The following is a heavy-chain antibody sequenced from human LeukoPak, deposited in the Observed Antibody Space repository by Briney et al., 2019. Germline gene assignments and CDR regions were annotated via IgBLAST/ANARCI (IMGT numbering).Heavy chain of an antibody. V-gene: IGHV1-2*04. CDR3: ARDRDDYGDYGAFDY. D-gene: IGHD4-17*01. Sequence: WINPNSGGTNYAQKFQGWVTMTRDTSISTAYMELSRLRSDDTAVYYCARDRDDYGDYGAFDYWGQGTLVTVSS. CDR2: INPNSGGT. J-gene: IGHJ4*02.